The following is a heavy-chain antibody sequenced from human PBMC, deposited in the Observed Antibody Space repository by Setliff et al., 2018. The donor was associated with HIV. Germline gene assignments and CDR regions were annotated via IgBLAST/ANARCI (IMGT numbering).Heavy chain of an antibody. CDR1: GYTFTSND. V-gene: IGHV1-8*01. CDR2: MNPNSGNT. J-gene: IGHJ6*03. CDR3: ARGAWYSSGWYSSRYMDV. D-gene: IGHD6-19*01. Sequence: GASVKVSCKASGYTFTSNDINWVRQATGQGLEWMGWMNPNSGNTGYAQKFQGRVTMTRDTSISTAYMELSSLRSDDTAGYYCARGAWYSSGWYSSRYMDVWGKGTTVTVSS.